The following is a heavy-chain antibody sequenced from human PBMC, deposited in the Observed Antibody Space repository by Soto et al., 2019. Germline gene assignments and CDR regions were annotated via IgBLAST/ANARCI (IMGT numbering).Heavy chain of an antibody. CDR2: ISAYDGKT. Sequence: ASVKVSCKTSGYTFNTYGINWVRQAPGQGLELMGWISAYDGKTTYAEKFQGRVTLTTDTTTSTAYMELMSLRSDDTAIYYCARDSHEFWTSYWFDPWGQGTPVTVSS. CDR1: GYTFNTYG. CDR3: ARDSHEFWTSYWFDP. J-gene: IGHJ5*02. D-gene: IGHD3-3*01. V-gene: IGHV1-18*01.